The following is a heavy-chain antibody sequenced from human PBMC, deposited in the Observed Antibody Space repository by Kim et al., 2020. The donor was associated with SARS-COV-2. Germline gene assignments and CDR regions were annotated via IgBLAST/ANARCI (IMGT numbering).Heavy chain of an antibody. D-gene: IGHD6-6*01. CDR2: ISGSGGST. CDR3: AKDQPHPSIAARFHYYYYGMDV. Sequence: GGSLRLSCAASGFTFSSYAMSWVRQAPGKGLEWVSAISGSGGSTYYADSVKGRFTISRDNSKNTLYLQMNSLRAEDTAVYYCAKDQPHPSIAARFHYYYYGMDVWGQGTTVTVSS. J-gene: IGHJ6*02. CDR1: GFTFSSYA. V-gene: IGHV3-23*01.